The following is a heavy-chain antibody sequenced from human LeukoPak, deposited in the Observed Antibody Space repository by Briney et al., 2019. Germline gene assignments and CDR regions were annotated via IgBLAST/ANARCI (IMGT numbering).Heavy chain of an antibody. D-gene: IGHD3-3*02. CDR2: INHSGST. CDR1: GGSFSGYY. CDR3: AKGYSISY. J-gene: IGHJ4*02. Sequence: SETLSLTCAVYGGSFSGYYWSWIRQPPGKGLEWIGEINHSGSTNYNPSLKSQVTISVDTSKNQFSLQLNSVTPEDTAVYYCAKGYSISYWGQGTLVTASS. V-gene: IGHV4-34*01.